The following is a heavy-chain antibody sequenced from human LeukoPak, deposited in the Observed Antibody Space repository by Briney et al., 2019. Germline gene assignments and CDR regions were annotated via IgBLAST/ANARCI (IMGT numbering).Heavy chain of an antibody. Sequence: SETLSLTCTVSGGSISSYYWSWIRQPPGKGLEWIGYIYYSGSTNYNPSLKSRVTISVDTSKNQFSLKLSSVTAADTAVYYCARIIRYFDWLPNWFDPWGQGTLVTVSS. D-gene: IGHD3-9*01. CDR1: GGSISSYY. V-gene: IGHV4-59*12. J-gene: IGHJ5*02. CDR2: IYYSGST. CDR3: ARIIRYFDWLPNWFDP.